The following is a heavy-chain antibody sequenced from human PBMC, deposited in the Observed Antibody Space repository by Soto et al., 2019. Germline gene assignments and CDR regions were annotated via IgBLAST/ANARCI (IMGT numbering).Heavy chain of an antibody. J-gene: IGHJ2*01. Sequence: EQLVESGGGVVRPGKSLRLSCEASGFNFTYNAMHWVRQAPGKGLEWVAVISFNGRKKFYARSVKGRFTISRDNSKHTLYLQINNLRPGDTAVYYCARDWLRRDDILTPSWNFNLWGQGTLVTAS. V-gene: IGHV3-30*04. CDR1: GFNFTYNA. D-gene: IGHD3-9*01. CDR3: ARDWLRRDDILTPSWNFNL. CDR2: ISFNGRKK.